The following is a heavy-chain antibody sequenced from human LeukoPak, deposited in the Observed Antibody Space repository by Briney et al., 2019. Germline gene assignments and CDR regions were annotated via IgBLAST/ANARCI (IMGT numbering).Heavy chain of an antibody. CDR2: FSISGGST. CDR1: GNRFRSYA. D-gene: IGHD3-22*01. J-gene: IGHJ4*02. V-gene: IGHV3-23*01. Sequence: GGPLRLSCAPSGNRFRSYAMRCVRQATGKGLEWVSGFSISGGSTSYADCVKGWFTISRDNPRNTLYMETNSLRAEDTALYYCAIMHPYYDGGGYGVQWCQGALVTVSS. CDR3: AIMHPYYDGGGYGVQ.